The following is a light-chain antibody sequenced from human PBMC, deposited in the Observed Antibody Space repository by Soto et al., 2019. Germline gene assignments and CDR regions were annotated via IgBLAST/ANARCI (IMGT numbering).Light chain of an antibody. CDR1: ISYVGGYKF. CDR2: EGT. J-gene: IGLJ3*02. CDR3: CSYAGDSTLV. Sequence: QSALTQPASVSGSPGESITIPFTGTISYVGGYKFVSWYQKHPGKAPKLTIYEGTKRASGISARFYGSKSGTTASLTISGLQAEDEAEYYYCSYAGDSTLVFAGGTQLPVL. V-gene: IGLV2-23*01.